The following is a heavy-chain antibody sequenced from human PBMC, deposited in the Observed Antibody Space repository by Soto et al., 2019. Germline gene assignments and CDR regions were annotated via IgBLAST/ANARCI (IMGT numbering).Heavy chain of an antibody. D-gene: IGHD3-22*01. V-gene: IGHV6-1*01. J-gene: IGHJ4*02. CDR1: GDSVCSNSAA. CDR3: ARSTYYDSSGYLFDY. CDR2: TYYRSKWYN. Sequence: SQTLSRTCAISGDSVCSNSAAWNRIRQSPSRGLEWLGRTYYRSKWYNDYAVSVKSRITIHPETSKNHFSLKLSSVTAADTAVYYCARSTYYDSSGYLFDYWGQGTLVTVSS.